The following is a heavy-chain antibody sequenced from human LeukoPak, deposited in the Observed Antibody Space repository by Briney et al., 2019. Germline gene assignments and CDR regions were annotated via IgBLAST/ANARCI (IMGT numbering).Heavy chain of an antibody. CDR2: ISGSGGST. CDR1: GFTFSSYA. J-gene: IGHJ4*02. CDR3: AKDRIAARF. Sequence: GESLKISCAASGFTFSSYAMSWVRQAPGKGLEWVSAISGSGGSTYYADSVKGRFTISRDNSKNTLYLQMNSLRAEDTAVYYCAKDRIAARFWGQGTLVTVSS. V-gene: IGHV3-23*01. D-gene: IGHD6-6*01.